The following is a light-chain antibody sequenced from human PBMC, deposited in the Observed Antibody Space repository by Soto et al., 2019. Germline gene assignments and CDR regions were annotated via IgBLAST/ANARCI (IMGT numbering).Light chain of an antibody. CDR3: QTWGAGIHV. V-gene: IGLV4-69*02. Sequence: QLVLTQSPSAYASLEASVKLTCNVDSGHSGYGIAWHQQQPEKGPRYLMKLNSDGSHNKGDGIPDRFSGSSSGADRYLTISSLQSEDEADYYCQTWGAGIHVFGGGTQLTVL. CDR2: LNSDGSH. CDR1: SGHSGYG. J-gene: IGLJ3*02.